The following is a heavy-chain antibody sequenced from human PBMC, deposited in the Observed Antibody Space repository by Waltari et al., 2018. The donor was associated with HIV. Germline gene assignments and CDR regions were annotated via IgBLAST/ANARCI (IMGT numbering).Heavy chain of an antibody. CDR3: ASWSANSAYRFDY. V-gene: IGHV3-7*01. CDR1: GCTFSSYW. Sequence: EVQLVESGGGSVQPGGPLRLSCAASGCTFSSYWMSWVRQVPGKGLEWLANIKQDGSEKYYVDSVKGRFTISRDNAKNSLYLQMNSLRAEDTAVYYCASWSANSAYRFDYWGQGTLVTVSS. D-gene: IGHD3-22*01. J-gene: IGHJ4*02. CDR2: IKQDGSEK.